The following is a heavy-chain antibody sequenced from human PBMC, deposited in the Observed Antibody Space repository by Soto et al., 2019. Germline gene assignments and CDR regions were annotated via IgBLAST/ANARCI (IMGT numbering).Heavy chain of an antibody. CDR3: ARYKLKGMDV. Sequence: GGSLRLSCAASGFTFSSYAMSWVRQAPGKGLEWVSGISGSGGSTYYADSVKGRFTISRDNSKNTLYLQMNSLRAEDTAVYYCARYKLKGMDVWGQGTTVTVSS. CDR1: GFTFSSYA. D-gene: IGHD2-2*01. V-gene: IGHV3-23*01. J-gene: IGHJ6*02. CDR2: ISGSGGST.